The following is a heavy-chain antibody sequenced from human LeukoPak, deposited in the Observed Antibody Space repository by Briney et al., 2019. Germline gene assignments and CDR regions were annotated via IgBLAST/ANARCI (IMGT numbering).Heavy chain of an antibody. CDR1: GGSISSYY. CDR2: INTSGST. D-gene: IGHD2-15*01. Sequence: SETLSLTCTVSGGSISSYYWSWIRQPPGKGLEWIGRINTSGSTNYNPSLKSRVTMSVDTSKNQFSLKLSSVTAADTALYYCARDRSSAAATAFDYWGQGALVTVSS. J-gene: IGHJ4*02. V-gene: IGHV4-4*07. CDR3: ARDRSSAAATAFDY.